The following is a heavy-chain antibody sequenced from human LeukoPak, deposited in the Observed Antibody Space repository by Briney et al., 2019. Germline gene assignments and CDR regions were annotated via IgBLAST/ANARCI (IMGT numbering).Heavy chain of an antibody. D-gene: IGHD2-15*01. V-gene: IGHV4-4*02. CDR1: GGSISSSNW. CDR2: IYHSGST. CDR3: AREVGHCSGGSCYRGDY. J-gene: IGHJ4*02. Sequence: SGTLSLTCAVSGGSISSSNWWSWVRQPPGKGLEWIGEIYHSGSTNYNPSLKSRVTISVDKSKNQFSLKLTSVTAADTAVYYCAREVGHCSGGSCYRGDYWGQGTLVTVSS.